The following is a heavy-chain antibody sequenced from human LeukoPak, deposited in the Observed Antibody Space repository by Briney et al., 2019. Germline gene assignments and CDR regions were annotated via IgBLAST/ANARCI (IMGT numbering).Heavy chain of an antibody. CDR2: ISSTSSYI. CDR1: GFNFSSYT. D-gene: IGHD1-26*01. CDR3: ATGGTYFDC. Sequence: PGGSLRLSCAASGFNFSSYTMNWVRQAPGKGLEWVSSISSTSSYIYYADSVKGRFTISRDNAKNSLYLQVNSLRAEDTAVYYCATGGTYFDCWGQGTLVTVSS. J-gene: IGHJ4*02. V-gene: IGHV3-21*01.